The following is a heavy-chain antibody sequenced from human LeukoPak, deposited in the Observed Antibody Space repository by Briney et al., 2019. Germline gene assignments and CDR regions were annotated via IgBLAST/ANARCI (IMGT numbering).Heavy chain of an antibody. CDR2: IKEDGSEY. CDR1: GFTFSSSW. Sequence: PGGSLRLSCAASGFTFSSSWMTWVRQAPGKGLEGGANIKEDGSEYNYVDSVKGRFTISRDNAKKSLYLQMNSLRGADTAVYYCARDAAYFRFDYWGQGTLVTVSS. V-gene: IGHV3-7*01. J-gene: IGHJ4*02. D-gene: IGHD3-16*01. CDR3: ARDAAYFRFDY.